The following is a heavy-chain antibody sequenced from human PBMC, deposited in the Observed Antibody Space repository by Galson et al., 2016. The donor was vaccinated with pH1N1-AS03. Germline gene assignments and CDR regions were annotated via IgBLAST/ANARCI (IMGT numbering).Heavy chain of an antibody. V-gene: IGHV5-51*01. Sequence: QSGAEVKKPGESLRISCQYSGYAFPIYWIAWMRQMPGQGLEWMGVVYPGDSDATYNPSFQGHVTMSGDTSVNTAYLELRNLKASDTAIYFCARALDMTVLVRGVYTFDFWGQGTVVTVSS. CDR2: VYPGDSDA. J-gene: IGHJ3*01. D-gene: IGHD3-22*01. CDR3: ARALDMTVLVRGVYTFDF. CDR1: GYAFPIYW.